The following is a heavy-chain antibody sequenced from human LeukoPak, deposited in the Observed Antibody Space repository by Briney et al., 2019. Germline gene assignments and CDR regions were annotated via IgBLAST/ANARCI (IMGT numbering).Heavy chain of an antibody. CDR3: ARIVPYDFGYIDY. J-gene: IGHJ4*02. CDR2: IYYSGNT. D-gene: IGHD2/OR15-2a*01. Sequence: SETLSLTCAVYGGSISGYYWSWIRQPPGKGLEWIGYIYYSGNTNYNPSLKSRVPISVDTSNNQFSLKLSSVTAADTAIYYCARIVPYDFGYIDYWGQGTLVTVSS. V-gene: IGHV4-59*01. CDR1: GGSISGYY.